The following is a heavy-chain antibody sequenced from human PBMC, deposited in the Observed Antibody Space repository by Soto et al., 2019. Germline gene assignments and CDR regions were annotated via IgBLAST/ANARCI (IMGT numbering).Heavy chain of an antibody. CDR1: GGTFSSYA. J-gene: IGHJ6*02. V-gene: IGHV1-69*13. Sequence: ASVKVSCKASGGTFSSYAISWVRQAPGQGLEWMGGIIPIFGTANYAQKFQGRVTITADESTSTAYMELSSLRSEDTAVYYCARNAGGYQGFTDYYYYGMDVWGQGTTVTVSS. CDR3: ARNAGGYQGFTDYYYYGMDV. D-gene: IGHD3-10*01. CDR2: IIPIFGTA.